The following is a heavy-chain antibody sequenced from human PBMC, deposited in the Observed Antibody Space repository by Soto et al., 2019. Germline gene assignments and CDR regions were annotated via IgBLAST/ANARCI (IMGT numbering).Heavy chain of an antibody. CDR3: ARSDVEPRIAARPDYFDY. V-gene: IGHV3-21*01. CDR1: GFTFSSYS. D-gene: IGHD6-6*01. Sequence: PGGSLRLSCAASGFTFSSYSMNWVRQAPGKGPEWVSSISSSSSYIYYADSVKGRFTISRDNAKNSLYLQMNSLRAEDTAVYYCARSDVEPRIAARPDYFDYWGQGTLVTVSS. J-gene: IGHJ4*02. CDR2: ISSSSSYI.